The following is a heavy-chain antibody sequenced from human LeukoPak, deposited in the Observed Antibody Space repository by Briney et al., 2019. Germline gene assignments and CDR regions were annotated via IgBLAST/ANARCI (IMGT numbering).Heavy chain of an antibody. CDR1: GGSISSYY. CDR3: ARVWGREGRDYFDY. J-gene: IGHJ4*02. CDR2: IYYSGST. Sequence: SETLSLTCTVSGGSISSYYWSWIRQPPGKGLEWIGYIYYSGSTNYNPSLKSRVTVSVGTSKNQFSLKLSSVTAADTAVYYCARVWGREGRDYFDYWGQGTLVTVSS. V-gene: IGHV4-59*01. D-gene: IGHD7-27*01.